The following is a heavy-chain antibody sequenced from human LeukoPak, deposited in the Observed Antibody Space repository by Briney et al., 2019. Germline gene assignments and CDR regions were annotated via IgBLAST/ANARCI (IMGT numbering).Heavy chain of an antibody. J-gene: IGHJ4*02. V-gene: IGHV5-51*01. CDR2: IYPGDSDT. Sequence: GESLKISCKGSGYSFTSYWIGWVRQMPGKGLEWMGIIYPGDSDTRYSPSFQGQVTISADKSISTAYLQWSSLKASDTAMYYCATTYYYDSSGSYYFDYWGQGTLVTVSS. CDR1: GYSFTSYW. CDR3: ATTYYYDSSGSYYFDY. D-gene: IGHD3-22*01.